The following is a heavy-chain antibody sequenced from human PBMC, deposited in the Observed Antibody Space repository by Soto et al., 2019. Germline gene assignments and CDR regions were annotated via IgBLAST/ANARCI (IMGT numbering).Heavy chain of an antibody. D-gene: IGHD6-13*01. Sequence: PGGSLRLSCAASGFTFSSYAMHWVRQAPGKGLEWVAVIWYDGSNKYYADSVKGRFTISRDNSKNTLYLQMNSLRAEDTAVYYCARVFGSSWSYYFDYWGQGTLVTVSS. CDR1: GFTFSSYA. J-gene: IGHJ4*02. V-gene: IGHV3-33*08. CDR2: IWYDGSNK. CDR3: ARVFGSSWSYYFDY.